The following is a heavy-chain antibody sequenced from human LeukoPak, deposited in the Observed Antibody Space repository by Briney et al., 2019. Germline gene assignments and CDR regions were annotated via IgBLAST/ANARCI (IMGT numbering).Heavy chain of an antibody. Sequence: PGGSLRLSCAASGFTFDGYDMHWVRQAPGKGLEWVSGISWNSGSIGYADSVKGRFTISRDNAKNSLYLQMNSLRAEDTALYYCAKDTGSGSYYGGHDYWGQGTLVTVSS. J-gene: IGHJ4*02. CDR3: AKDTGSGSYYGGHDY. V-gene: IGHV3-9*01. D-gene: IGHD1-26*01. CDR2: ISWNSGSI. CDR1: GFTFDGYD.